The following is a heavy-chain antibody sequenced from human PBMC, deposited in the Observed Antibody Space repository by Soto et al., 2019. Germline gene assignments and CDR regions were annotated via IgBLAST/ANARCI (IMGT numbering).Heavy chain of an antibody. CDR2: IIPIFGTA. D-gene: IGHD3-10*01. J-gene: IGHJ6*02. Sequence: ASVKVSCKASGGTFSSYAISWVRQAPGQGLEWMGGIIPIFGTANYAQKFQGRVTITADESTSTAYMELSSLRSEDTAVYYCARTMVRGVITGSYYYYGMDVWGQGTTVTVSS. CDR1: GGTFSSYA. CDR3: ARTMVRGVITGSYYYYGMDV. V-gene: IGHV1-69*13.